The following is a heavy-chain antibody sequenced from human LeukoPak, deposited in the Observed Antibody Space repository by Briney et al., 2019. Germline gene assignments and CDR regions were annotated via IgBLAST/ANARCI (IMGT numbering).Heavy chain of an antibody. Sequence: GESLKISCKGSGYRFTSYWIGWVRPMPGKGLEWMGIIYPGDSDTRYSPSFQGQITISADKSISTAYLQWSSLKASDTAMYYCARQTKIYNYVLFDYWGQGTLVTVSS. D-gene: IGHD3-10*02. CDR3: ARQTKIYNYVLFDY. V-gene: IGHV5-51*01. CDR2: IYPGDSDT. CDR1: GYRFTSYW. J-gene: IGHJ4*02.